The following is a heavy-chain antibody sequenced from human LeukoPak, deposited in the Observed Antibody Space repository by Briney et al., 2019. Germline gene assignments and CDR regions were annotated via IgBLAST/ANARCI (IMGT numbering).Heavy chain of an antibody. CDR2: ISSNGGST. CDR1: GFTFSSYA. Sequence: GGSLRLSCAASGFTFSSYAMHWVRQAPGKGLEYVSAISSNGGSTYYANSVKGRFTISRDNAKNSLYLQMNSLRAEDTAVYYCARDQARSYDILTGYPDAFDIWGQGTMVTVSS. V-gene: IGHV3-64*01. D-gene: IGHD3-9*01. CDR3: ARDQARSYDILTGYPDAFDI. J-gene: IGHJ3*02.